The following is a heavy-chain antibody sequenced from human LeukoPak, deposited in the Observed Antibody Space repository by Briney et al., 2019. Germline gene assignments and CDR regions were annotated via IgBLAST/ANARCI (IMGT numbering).Heavy chain of an antibody. J-gene: IGHJ4*02. CDR2: ISGSGGST. Sequence: GRSLRLSCAASGFTFSSYAMHWVRQAPGKGLEWVSAISGSGGSTYYADSVKGRFTISRDNSKNTLYLQMNSLRAEDTAVYYCAKESHYDSSGYASFDYWGQGTLVTVSS. V-gene: IGHV3-23*01. CDR3: AKESHYDSSGYASFDY. D-gene: IGHD3-22*01. CDR1: GFTFSSYA.